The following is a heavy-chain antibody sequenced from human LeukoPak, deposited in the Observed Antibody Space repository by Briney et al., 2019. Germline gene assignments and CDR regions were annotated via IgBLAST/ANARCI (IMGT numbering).Heavy chain of an antibody. CDR3: AISLYGGNSYYAFDI. D-gene: IGHD4-23*01. Sequence: GGSLRLSCAASGFTFSSYAMSWVRQAPGKGLEWVSAISGSGGSTYYADSVKGRFTISRDNSKNTLYLQMNSLRAEDTAVYYCAISLYGGNSYYAFDIWGQGTMVTVSS. CDR2: ISGSGGST. J-gene: IGHJ3*02. V-gene: IGHV3-23*01. CDR1: GFTFSSYA.